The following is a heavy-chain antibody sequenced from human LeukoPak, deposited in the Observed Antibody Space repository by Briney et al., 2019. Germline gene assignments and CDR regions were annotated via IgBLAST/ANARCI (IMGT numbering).Heavy chain of an antibody. CDR1: GGSFRGYY. Sequence: SETLSLTCAVYGGSFRGYYWSWIHQPPGKGLEWIGEINHSGSTNYNPSLKSRVTISVDTSKNQFSLKLSSVTAADTAVYYYSRGLPGYSYGDAFDIWGQGTMVTVSS. J-gene: IGHJ3*02. CDR2: INHSGST. CDR3: SRGLPGYSYGDAFDI. D-gene: IGHD5-18*01. V-gene: IGHV4-34*01.